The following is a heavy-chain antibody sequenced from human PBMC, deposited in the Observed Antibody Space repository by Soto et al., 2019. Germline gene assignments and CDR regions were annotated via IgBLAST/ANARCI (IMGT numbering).Heavy chain of an antibody. CDR3: ARAGASDWNYVSSYS. J-gene: IGHJ4*02. D-gene: IGHD1-7*01. Sequence: QIQLVQSGAEVKKPGASVKVSCKASGYTFTSSGFNWVRQAPGQGLEWMGWISANSGNTNYAQNLQGRVTMTTDTSTSTAYMELRSLTSDDTAVYYCARAGASDWNYVSSYSWGQGTLVTVSS. CDR2: ISANSGNT. CDR1: GYTFTSSG. V-gene: IGHV1-18*04.